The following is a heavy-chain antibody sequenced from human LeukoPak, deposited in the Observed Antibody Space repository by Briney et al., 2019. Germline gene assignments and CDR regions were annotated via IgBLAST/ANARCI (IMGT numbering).Heavy chain of an antibody. D-gene: IGHD6-13*01. J-gene: IGHJ4*02. V-gene: IGHV3-23*01. CDR2: IRSDGGST. Sequence: GGSLRLSCVASGFTFRSYVLSWVRQAPGKGLEWVSFIRSDGGSTLYADSVKGRFTISRDNSKNTLYAEMTSLRAEDTAVYYCATLASGYSSPFDYWGQGTLVTVSS. CDR3: ATLASGYSSPFDY. CDR1: GFTFRSYV.